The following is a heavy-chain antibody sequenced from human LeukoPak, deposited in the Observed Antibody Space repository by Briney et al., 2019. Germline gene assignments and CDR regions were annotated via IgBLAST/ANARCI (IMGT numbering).Heavy chain of an antibody. J-gene: IGHJ4*02. CDR3: ARAEK. CDR1: GFTFSRSW. CDR2: IKEDGSEK. Sequence: PGGSLRLSCAASGFTFSRSWMSRVRQAPGKGLEWVANIKEDGSEKYYVDSVKGRFTISRDNANNSLFLRMDSLRAEDTAVYYCARAEKWGQGILVTVSS. V-gene: IGHV3-7*01.